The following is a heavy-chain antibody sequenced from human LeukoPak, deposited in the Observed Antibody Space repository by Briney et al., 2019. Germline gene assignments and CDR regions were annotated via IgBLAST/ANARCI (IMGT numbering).Heavy chain of an antibody. V-gene: IGHV4-59*01. CDR1: GGSISSYH. CDR3: ARERGRFGVDY. J-gene: IGHJ4*02. CDR2: IYYSGST. D-gene: IGHD3-10*01. Sequence: SETLSLTCTVSGGSISSYHWSWIRQPPGKGLEWIGYIYYSGSTNYNPSVKSRVTISIDTSKNQFSLKLSSVTAADTAVYYCARERGRFGVDYWGQGTLVTVSS.